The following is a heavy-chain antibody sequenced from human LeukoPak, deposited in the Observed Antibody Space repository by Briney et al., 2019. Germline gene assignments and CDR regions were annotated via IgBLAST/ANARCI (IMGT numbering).Heavy chain of an antibody. CDR2: INPNSGGT. Sequence: EASVKVSCKASGYTFTSYGISWVRQAPGQGLEWMGWINPNSGGTNYAQKFQGRVTMTRDTSISTAYMELSRLRSDDTAVYYCARARELLNWFDPWGQGTLVTVSS. J-gene: IGHJ5*02. V-gene: IGHV1-2*02. D-gene: IGHD1-26*01. CDR1: GYTFTSYG. CDR3: ARARELLNWFDP.